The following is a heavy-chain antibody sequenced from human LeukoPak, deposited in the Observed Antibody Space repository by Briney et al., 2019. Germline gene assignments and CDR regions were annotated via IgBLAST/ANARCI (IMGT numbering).Heavy chain of an antibody. CDR1: GVTFSRYW. Sequence: GGSLRLSCAASGVTFSRYWMHWVRQAPGKGLMWVSRINSDGSSTSYADSVQGPFTISRDNAKNTMYLQMNSLRAEDTAVYYCARGAYTGYSSDWGGQGTLVTVS. D-gene: IGHD6-19*01. CDR3: ARGAYTGYSSDW. V-gene: IGHV3-74*01. CDR2: INSDGSST. J-gene: IGHJ4*02.